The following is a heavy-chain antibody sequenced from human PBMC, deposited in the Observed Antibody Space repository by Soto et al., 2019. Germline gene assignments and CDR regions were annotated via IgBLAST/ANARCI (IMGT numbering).Heavy chain of an antibody. D-gene: IGHD3-3*01. Sequence: GGPRRPSCTASGFTFSSSIMNWFRQAPGKGLEWISYISSSSSTIYADSVKGRFTISRDNAKNSLYLQMNSLRDEDTAVYYCARVIWSGHLTSDLWGQGTLVTVSS. CDR3: ARVIWSGHLTSDL. CDR1: GFTFSSSI. CDR2: ISSSSST. V-gene: IGHV3-48*03. J-gene: IGHJ5*02.